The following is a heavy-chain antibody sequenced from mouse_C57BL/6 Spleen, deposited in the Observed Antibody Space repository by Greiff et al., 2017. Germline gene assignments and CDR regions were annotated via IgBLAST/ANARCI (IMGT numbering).Heavy chain of an antibody. CDR2: ISYDGSN. CDR1: GYSITSGYY. J-gene: IGHJ2*01. Sequence: EVQVVESGPGLVKPSQSLSLTCSVTGYSITSGYYWNWIRQFPGNKLEWMGYISYDGSNNYNPSLKNRISITRDTSKNQFFLKLNSVTTEDTATYYCARWDGNFYWGQGTTLTVSS. D-gene: IGHD2-1*01. CDR3: ARWDGNFY. V-gene: IGHV3-6*01.